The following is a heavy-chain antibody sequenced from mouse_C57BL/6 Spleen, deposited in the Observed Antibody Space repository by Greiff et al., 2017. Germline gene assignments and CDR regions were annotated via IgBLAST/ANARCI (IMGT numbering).Heavy chain of an antibody. D-gene: IGHD4-1*01. CDR2: FNYDGSST. CDR1: GFTFSDYY. CDR3: ARGTGKRGDYFDY. J-gene: IGHJ2*01. V-gene: IGHV5-16*01. Sequence: EVKLMESEGGLVQPGSSMKLSCTASGFTFSDYYMAWVRQVPEKGLEWVANFNYDGSSTYYLDSLKSRFIISRDTAKNILYLQMSSLKSEDTATYYCARGTGKRGDYFDYWGQGTTLTVSS.